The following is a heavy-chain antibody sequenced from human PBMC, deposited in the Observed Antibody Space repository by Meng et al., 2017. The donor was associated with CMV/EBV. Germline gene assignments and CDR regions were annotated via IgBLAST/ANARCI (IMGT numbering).Heavy chain of an antibody. CDR2: IYSGGST. J-gene: IGHJ3*02. V-gene: IGHV3-66*02. Sequence: GESLKISCAASGFTVGSNYMSWVRQAPGKGLEWVSIIYSGGSTYYADSVKGRFTISRDNSKNALYLQMNSLRPEDTAVYYCARDSGAFDIWGQGTMVTVSS. D-gene: IGHD3-10*01. CDR3: ARDSGAFDI. CDR1: GFTVGSNY.